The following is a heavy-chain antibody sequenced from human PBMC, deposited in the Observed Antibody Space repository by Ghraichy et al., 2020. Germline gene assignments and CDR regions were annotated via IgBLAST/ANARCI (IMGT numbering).Heavy chain of an antibody. D-gene: IGHD3-3*02. J-gene: IGHJ4*02. CDR3: VSSTPHSIHTPQFDY. V-gene: IGHV4-39*07. CDR1: GGSISSSSYY. CDR2: IYYSGST. Sequence: SETLSLTCTVSGGSISSSSYYWGWIRQPPGKGLEWIGSIYYSGSTYYNPSLKSRVTISVDTSKNQFSLKLSSVTAADTAVYYCVSSTPHSIHTPQFDYWGQGTLVTVSS.